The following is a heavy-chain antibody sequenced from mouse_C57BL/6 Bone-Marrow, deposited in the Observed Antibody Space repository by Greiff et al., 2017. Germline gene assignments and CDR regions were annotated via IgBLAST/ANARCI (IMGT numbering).Heavy chain of an antibody. CDR2: IDPSDSYT. CDR1: GYTFTSYW. Sequence: QVQLQQPGAELVRPGTSVKLSCKASGYTFTSYWMHWVKQRPGQGLEWIGVIDPSDSYTNYNQKFKGKATLTVDKSSSTAYMQLRSLTSEDSAVYYCARSWYPAWFAYWGQGTLVTVSA. V-gene: IGHV1-59*01. J-gene: IGHJ3*01. CDR3: ARSWYPAWFAY. D-gene: IGHD1-1*02.